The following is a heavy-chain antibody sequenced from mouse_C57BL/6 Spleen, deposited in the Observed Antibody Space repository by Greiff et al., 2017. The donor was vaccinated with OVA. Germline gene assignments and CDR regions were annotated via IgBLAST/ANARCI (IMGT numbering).Heavy chain of an antibody. J-gene: IGHJ1*03. CDR1: GYTFTDYE. CDR3: TRSASDWYFEV. V-gene: IGHV1-15*01. D-gene: IGHD6-1*01. CDR2: IDPETGGT. Sequence: QVQLQQSGAELVRPGASVTLSCKASGYTFTDYEMHWVKPTPVHGLEWIGAIDPETGGTAYNQKFKGQAILTADKSSSTAYMELRSLTSEDSAVNYSTRSASDWYFEVWGTGTTVTVSS.